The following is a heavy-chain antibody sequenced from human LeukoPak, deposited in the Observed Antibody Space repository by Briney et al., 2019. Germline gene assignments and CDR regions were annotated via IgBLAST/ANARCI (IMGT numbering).Heavy chain of an antibody. V-gene: IGHV3-48*02. D-gene: IGHD4-17*01. CDR3: AREIRSTVVTYYFDY. CDR1: GFTFSSYS. CDR2: ISSSSSTI. J-gene: IGHJ4*02. Sequence: GGSLRLSCAASGFTFSSYSMNWVRQAPGKGLEWVSYISSSSSTIYYADSVKGRFTISRDNAKNSLYLQMNSLRDEDTAVYYCAREIRSTVVTYYFDYWGQGTLVTVSS.